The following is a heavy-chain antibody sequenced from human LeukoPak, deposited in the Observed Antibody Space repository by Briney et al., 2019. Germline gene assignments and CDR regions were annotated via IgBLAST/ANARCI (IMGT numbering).Heavy chain of an antibody. V-gene: IGHV1-69*04. CDR1: GGTFSSYA. CDR3: ARDGAYYYDSSGYSPKYYFDY. Sequence: SVKVSCKASGGTFSSYAISWVRQAPGQGLEWMGRIIPILGIANYAQKFQGRVTITADKSTSIAYMELSSLRSEDTAVYYCARDGAYYYDSSGYSPKYYFDYWGQGTLVTVSS. J-gene: IGHJ4*02. D-gene: IGHD3-22*01. CDR2: IIPILGIA.